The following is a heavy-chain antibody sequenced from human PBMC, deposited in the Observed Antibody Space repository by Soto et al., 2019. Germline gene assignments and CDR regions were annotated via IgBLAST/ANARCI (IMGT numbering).Heavy chain of an antibody. Sequence: SETLSLTCTVSGGSIIDYYWSWIRQPPGKGLEWIGEIYHSGSTNYNPSLKSRVTISVDKSKNQFSLKLSSVTAADTAVYYCARHGSGSYYNRGPYYYGMDVWGQGTTVTSP. CDR1: GGSIIDYY. D-gene: IGHD3-10*01. CDR3: ARHGSGSYYNRGPYYYGMDV. CDR2: IYHSGST. V-gene: IGHV4-59*12. J-gene: IGHJ6*02.